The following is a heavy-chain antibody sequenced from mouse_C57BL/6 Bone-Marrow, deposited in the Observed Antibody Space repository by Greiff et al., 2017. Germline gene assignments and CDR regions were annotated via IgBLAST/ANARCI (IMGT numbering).Heavy chain of an antibody. CDR3: ARLDY. CDR1: GYTFTDYY. CDR2: IYPGSGNT. J-gene: IGHJ2*01. V-gene: IGHV1-76*01. Sequence: VKVVESGAELVRPGASVKLSCKASGYTFTDYYINWVKQRPGQGLEWIARIYPGSGNTYYNEKFKGKATLTAEKSSITAYMQLSSLTSEDSAVYFCARLDYWGQGTTLTVSS.